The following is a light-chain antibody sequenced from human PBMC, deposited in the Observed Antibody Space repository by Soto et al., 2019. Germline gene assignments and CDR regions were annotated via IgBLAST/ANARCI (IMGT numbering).Light chain of an antibody. CDR2: KAS. CDR3: KQYDNLLPT. CDR1: QGISSW. V-gene: IGKV1-5*03. Sequence: DIQMTQSPSSVSASVGDRVTITCRASQGISSWLAWCQQKPGRAPKLLIYKASTLKSGVPSRFSGSGSGTEFTLTISSLQPDDIATYYCKQYDNLLPTFGQGTRLEI. J-gene: IGKJ5*01.